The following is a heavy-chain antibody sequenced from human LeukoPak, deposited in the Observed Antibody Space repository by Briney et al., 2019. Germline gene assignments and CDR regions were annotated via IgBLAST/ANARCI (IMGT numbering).Heavy chain of an antibody. V-gene: IGHV1-2*02. D-gene: IGHD5-18*01. CDR1: GYTFTGYY. Sequence: ASVEVSCKASGYTFTGYYMHWVRQAPGQGLEWMGWINPNSGGTNYAQKFQGRVTMTRDTSISAAYMELSRLRSDDTAVYYCARDWRGYSYGLYDYYYYYMDVWGKGTTVTVSS. CDR2: INPNSGGT. J-gene: IGHJ6*03. CDR3: ARDWRGYSYGLYDYYYYYMDV.